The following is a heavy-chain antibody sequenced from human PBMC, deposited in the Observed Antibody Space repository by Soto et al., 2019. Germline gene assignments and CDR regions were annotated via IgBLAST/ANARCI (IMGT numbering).Heavy chain of an antibody. V-gene: IGHV4-39*01. CDR1: GGSISSSSYY. CDR3: ARHGMDYSDSSNYYYSPYYLDY. CDR2: IYYSGST. D-gene: IGHD3-22*01. Sequence: QLQLQESGPGLVKPSETLSLTCTVSGGSISSSSYYWGWIRQPPGKGLEWIGSIYYSGSTYYNPSHKSRVTRSVDTSKNKFSLKLSSVTAADTAVYYCARHGMDYSDSSNYYYSPYYLDYWGQGTLVTVSS. J-gene: IGHJ4*02.